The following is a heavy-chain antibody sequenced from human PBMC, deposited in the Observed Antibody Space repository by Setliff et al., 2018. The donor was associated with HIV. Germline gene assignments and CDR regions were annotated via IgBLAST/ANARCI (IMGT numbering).Heavy chain of an antibody. Sequence: PSETLSLTCTVSGGSISSSSYYWGWIRQPPGKGLEWIAFIYYSGSTYYSPSLKSRLMISVDTSKNQFSLNMTSVTAADTAVYFCARVVYTYYYMDVWGKGTTVTVSS. J-gene: IGHJ6*03. V-gene: IGHV4-39*07. CDR3: ARVVYTYYYMDV. CDR2: IYYSGST. D-gene: IGHD4-4*01. CDR1: GGSISSSSYY.